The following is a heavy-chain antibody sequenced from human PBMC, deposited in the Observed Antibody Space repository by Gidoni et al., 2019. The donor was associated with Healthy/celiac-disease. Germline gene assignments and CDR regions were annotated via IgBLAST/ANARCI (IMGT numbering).Heavy chain of an antibody. V-gene: IGHV3-30*04. D-gene: IGHD3-10*01. J-gene: IGHJ6*02. CDR1: GFTFSSYA. CDR3: ARDSTMVRGADGMDV. Sequence: QVQLVESGGGVVQPGRSLRLSCAASGFTFSSYAMHWVRQAPGKGLEWVAVISYDGSNKYYADSVKGRFTISRDNSKNTLYLQMNSLRAEDTAVYYCARDSTMVRGADGMDVWGQGTTVTVSS. CDR2: ISYDGSNK.